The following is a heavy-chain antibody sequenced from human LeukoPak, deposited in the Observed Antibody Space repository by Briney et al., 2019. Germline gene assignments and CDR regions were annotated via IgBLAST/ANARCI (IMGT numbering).Heavy chain of an antibody. D-gene: IGHD6-13*01. CDR2: IIPILGIA. CDR3: ARDPKGSSWSPGPFDY. V-gene: IGHV1-69*04. CDR1: GYTFTSYA. J-gene: IGHJ4*02. Sequence: ASVKVSCKASGYTFTSYAISWVRQAPGQGLEWMGRIIPILGIANYAQKFQGRVTITADKSTSTAYMELSSLRSEDTAVYYCARDPKGSSWSPGPFDYWGQGTLVTVSS.